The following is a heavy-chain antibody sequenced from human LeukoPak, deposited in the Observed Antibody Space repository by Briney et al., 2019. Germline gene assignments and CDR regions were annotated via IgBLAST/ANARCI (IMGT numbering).Heavy chain of an antibody. CDR2: TRNRADGYTT. V-gene: IGHV3-72*01. CDR3: ARDYFYY. Sequence: PGGSLRLSCAASGASGFTFSDHTMDWVRQAPGKGLEWIGRTRNRADGYTTYYAASVKGRFTISRDELQNSLYLQMNSLKTEDTAVYYYARDYFYYWGQGTLVTVSS. J-gene: IGHJ4*02. CDR1: GFTFSDHT.